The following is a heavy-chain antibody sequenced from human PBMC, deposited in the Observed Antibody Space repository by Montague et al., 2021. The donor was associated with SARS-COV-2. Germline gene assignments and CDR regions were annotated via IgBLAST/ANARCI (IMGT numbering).Heavy chain of an antibody. CDR3: AHSYDILTGSALVT. D-gene: IGHD3-9*01. V-gene: IGHV2-5*02. CDR1: GFSLSTTGLS. J-gene: IGHJ5*02. Sequence: PALVKPTQTLTLTCTFSGFSLSTTGLSVGWIRQPPGKALEWLVLIYWDDDKCYSSSLKNRLTITWATSKSQVVLTMTNMDPVDTATYYCAHSYDILTGSALVTWGQGTLVTVSS. CDR2: IYWDDDK.